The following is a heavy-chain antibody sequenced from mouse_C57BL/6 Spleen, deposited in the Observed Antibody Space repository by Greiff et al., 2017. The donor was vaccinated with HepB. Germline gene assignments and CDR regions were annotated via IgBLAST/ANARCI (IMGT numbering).Heavy chain of an antibody. J-gene: IGHJ2*01. Sequence: QVQLQQPGAELVKPGASVKMSCKASGYTFTSYWITWVKQRPGQGLEWIGDIYPGSGSTNYNEKFKSKATLTVDTSYSTAYMQLSSLTSEDAAVYYCASGDHELRLRDYWGQGTTLTVSS. D-gene: IGHD3-2*02. CDR2: IYPGSGST. V-gene: IGHV1-55*01. CDR3: ASGDHELRLRDY. CDR1: GYTFTSYW.